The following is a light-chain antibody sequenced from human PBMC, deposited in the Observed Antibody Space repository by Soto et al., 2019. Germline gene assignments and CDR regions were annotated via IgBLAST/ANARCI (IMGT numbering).Light chain of an antibody. J-gene: IGLJ2*01. CDR3: PTWDTGIVL. CDR2: VNSDGSH. Sequence: QLVLTQSPSASASLGASVKLTCTLSSGHSNYAIAWHQQLPEKGPRYLMKVNSDGSHSKGDGIPDRFSGSSSGAERYLTISGLQSEDEADYSCPTWDTGIVLFGGGTKLTVL. V-gene: IGLV4-69*01. CDR1: SGHSNYA.